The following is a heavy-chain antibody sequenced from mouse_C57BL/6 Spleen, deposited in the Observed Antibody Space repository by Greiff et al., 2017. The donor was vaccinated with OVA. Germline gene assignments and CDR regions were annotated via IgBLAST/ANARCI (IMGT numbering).Heavy chain of an antibody. CDR2: IDPSDSET. CDR3: ARILYYGSRKDYAMDY. CDR1: GYTFTSYW. Sequence: VQLQQPGAELVRPGSSVKLSCKASGYTFTSYWMHWVKQRPIQGLEWIGNIDPSDSETHYNQKFKDKATLTVDKSSSTAYMQLSSLTSEDSAVYYCARILYYGSRKDYAMDYWGQGTSVTVSS. V-gene: IGHV1-52*01. D-gene: IGHD1-1*01. J-gene: IGHJ4*01.